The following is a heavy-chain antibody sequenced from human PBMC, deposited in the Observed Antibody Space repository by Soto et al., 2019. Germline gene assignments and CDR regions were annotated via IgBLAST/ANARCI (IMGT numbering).Heavy chain of an antibody. CDR2: ISVSGGTT. CDR3: ARDQLDRLKPRETRYFDY. Sequence: GGSLRLSCAASGFTFNNYALTWVRQAPGKGLEWVSTISVSGGTTHYSDSVKGRFTISRDNSKKTVYLQMHGLRADDTAVYYCARDQLDRLKPRETRYFDYWGQGTLVTVSS. J-gene: IGHJ4*02. CDR1: GFTFNNYA. V-gene: IGHV3-23*01. D-gene: IGHD3-3*01.